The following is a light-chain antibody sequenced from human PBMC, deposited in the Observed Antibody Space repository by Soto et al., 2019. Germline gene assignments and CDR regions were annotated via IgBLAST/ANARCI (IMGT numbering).Light chain of an antibody. CDR2: DGS. V-gene: IGKV1-5*01. Sequence: DIQMTQSPSTLSASVGDRVTITCRASQSSSTWLAWYQEKPGKAPKLLIYDGSSLGSGVPSRFSGSGSGTEFTLTSSSLQPEDFATYYCQQYNANFGQGTRLEIK. J-gene: IGKJ2*01. CDR1: QSSSTW. CDR3: QQYNAN.